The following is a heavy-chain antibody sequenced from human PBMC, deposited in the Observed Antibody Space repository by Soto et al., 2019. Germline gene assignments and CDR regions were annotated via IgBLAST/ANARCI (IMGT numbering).Heavy chain of an antibody. J-gene: IGHJ6*02. CDR1: GFTFSSYA. D-gene: IGHD6-6*01. CDR3: ARPRGSSSGFYYYGMDV. Sequence: QVQLVESGGGVVQPGRSLRPSCAASGFTFSSYAMHWVRQAPGKGLEWVAVISYDGSNKYYADSVKGRFTISRDNSKNTLYLQMNSLRAEDTAVYYCARPRGSSSGFYYYGMDVWGQGTTVTVSS. V-gene: IGHV3-30-3*01. CDR2: ISYDGSNK.